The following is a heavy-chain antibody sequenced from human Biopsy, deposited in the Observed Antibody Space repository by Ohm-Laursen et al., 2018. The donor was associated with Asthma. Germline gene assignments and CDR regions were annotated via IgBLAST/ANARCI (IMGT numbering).Heavy chain of an antibody. CDR1: GGSISSGGYY. J-gene: IGHJ4*02. D-gene: IGHD7-27*01. V-gene: IGHV4-31*03. Sequence: TLSLTCIVSGGSISSGGYYWSWIRRHPGKGLEWIGYIYYSGSTYYNPSLKSRVTISVDTSKNQFSLNLSSVTAADTAVYYCARWGSFGFDYWGQGTLVTASS. CDR2: IYYSGST. CDR3: ARWGSFGFDY.